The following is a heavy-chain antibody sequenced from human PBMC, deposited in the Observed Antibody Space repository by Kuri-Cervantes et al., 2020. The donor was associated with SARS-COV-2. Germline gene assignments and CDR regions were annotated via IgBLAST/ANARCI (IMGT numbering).Heavy chain of an antibody. J-gene: IGHJ6*02. D-gene: IGHD3-3*01. CDR2: INHSGST. CDR1: GGSFSGYY. Sequence: GSLRLSCAVYGGSFSGYYWSWIRQPPGKGLEWIGEINHSGSTNYNPSLKSRVTISVDTFKNQFSLKLSSVTAADTAVYYCAREYYDQLSSEGMDVWGQGTTVTVSS. V-gene: IGHV4-34*01. CDR3: AREYYDQLSSEGMDV.